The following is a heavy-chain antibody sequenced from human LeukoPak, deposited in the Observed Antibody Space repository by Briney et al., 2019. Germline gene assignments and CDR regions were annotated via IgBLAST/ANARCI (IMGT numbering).Heavy chain of an antibody. CDR3: ARGGKWDVTPFDY. D-gene: IGHD1-26*01. CDR1: GFTFTSYS. CDR2: ISGGGGST. J-gene: IGHJ4*02. Sequence: GGSLRLSCAASGFTFTSYSMNWVRQAPGKGLEWVSTISGGGGSTYYADSVKGRFTISRDNSKNTLYLQVNSLRAEDTAVYYCARGGKWDVTPFDYWGQGTLVTASS. V-gene: IGHV3-23*01.